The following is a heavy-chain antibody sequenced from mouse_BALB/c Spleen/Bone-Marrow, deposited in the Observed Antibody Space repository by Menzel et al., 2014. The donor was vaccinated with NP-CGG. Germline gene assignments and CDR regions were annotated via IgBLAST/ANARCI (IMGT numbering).Heavy chain of an antibody. D-gene: IGHD1-1*01. Sequence: VKLQESGAELVKPGASVKLSCKASGYTFTSFYMYWVKPRPGQGLEWIRGINPSNGGTNFNEKFKSKATPTLDKSSSTAYMQLSSLTSEDSAVYYCTRGSYGSSQYYFDYWGQGTTLTVSS. CDR2: INPSNGGT. CDR3: TRGSYGSSQYYFDY. CDR1: GYTFTSFY. V-gene: IGHV1S81*02. J-gene: IGHJ2*01.